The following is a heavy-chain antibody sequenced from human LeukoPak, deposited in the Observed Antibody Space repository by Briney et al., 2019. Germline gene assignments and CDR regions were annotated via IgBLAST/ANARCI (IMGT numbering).Heavy chain of an antibody. CDR2: IKSKTDGGTT. CDR3: TTGRGIAARTFDY. CDR1: GFTFSNAW. Sequence: PGGSLRLSCAASGFTFSNAWMSWVRQAPGKGLEWVGRIKSKTDGGTTDYAAPVKGRFTISRDDSKNTLYLQMNSLKTEDTAVYYCTTGRGIAARTFDYWGQGTLVTVSS. J-gene: IGHJ4*02. V-gene: IGHV3-15*01. D-gene: IGHD6-6*01.